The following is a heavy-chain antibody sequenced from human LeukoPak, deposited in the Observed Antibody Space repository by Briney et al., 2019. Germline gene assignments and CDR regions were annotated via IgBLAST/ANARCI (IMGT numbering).Heavy chain of an antibody. V-gene: IGHV1-8*01. CDR3: ATGIYCSSTSCYGRPYFDY. CDR2: MNTNSGNT. J-gene: IGHJ4*02. Sequence: SVKVSCKASGYTFTIYDINWVRQATGQGLEWMGWMNTNSGNTGYAQKFQGRVTMTRNTSISTAYMELSSLRSEDTAVYYCATGIYCSSTSCYGRPYFDYWGQGTLVTVSS. CDR1: GYTFTIYD. D-gene: IGHD2-2*01.